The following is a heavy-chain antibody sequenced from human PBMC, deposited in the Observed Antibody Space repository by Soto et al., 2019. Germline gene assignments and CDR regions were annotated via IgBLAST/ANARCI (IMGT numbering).Heavy chain of an antibody. Sequence: SVKVSCKASGGTFSSYAISWVRQAPGQGLEWMGGIIPIFGTANYAQKFQGRVTITADESTSTAYMELSSLRSEDTAVYYCARQRSYSSSWYGRTGYYGMDVWGQGTTVTVS. V-gene: IGHV1-69*13. CDR1: GGTFSSYA. CDR3: ARQRSYSSSWYGRTGYYGMDV. CDR2: IIPIFGTA. J-gene: IGHJ6*02. D-gene: IGHD6-13*01.